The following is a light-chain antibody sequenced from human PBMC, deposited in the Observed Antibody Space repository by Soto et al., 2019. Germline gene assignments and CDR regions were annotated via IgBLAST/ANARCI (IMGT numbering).Light chain of an antibody. CDR3: QQRDNWPWT. V-gene: IGKV3-11*01. Sequence: ETVLTQTPATLSLSPGERATLSCRASQSVRSNLAWYQHKPGQAPRLLIYDASNRATGIPGRFSGSGSGTDFTLTISNLEPEDFAVYYCQQRDNWPWTFGQGAKVEIK. CDR1: QSVRSN. CDR2: DAS. J-gene: IGKJ1*01.